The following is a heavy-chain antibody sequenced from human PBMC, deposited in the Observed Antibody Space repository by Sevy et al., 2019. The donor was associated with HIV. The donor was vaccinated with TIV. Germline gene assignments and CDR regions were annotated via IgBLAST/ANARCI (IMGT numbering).Heavy chain of an antibody. CDR2: TSYHDMNK. CDR3: VRDGVPLTSHDSSGYLRTLDY. Sequence: GGSLRLSCAVSGFTLTTYAMHWVRQAPGKGLEWMAVTSYHDMNKHYATSVKGRFTISRDNSNNILYLQMNSLRPEDTAVYYCVRDGVPLTSHDSSGYLRTLDYWGQGTLVTVSS. CDR1: GFTLTTYA. J-gene: IGHJ4*02. D-gene: IGHD3-22*01. V-gene: IGHV3-30*04.